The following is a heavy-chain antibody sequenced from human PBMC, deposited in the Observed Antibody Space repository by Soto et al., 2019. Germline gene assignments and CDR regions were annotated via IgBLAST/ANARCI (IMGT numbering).Heavy chain of an antibody. CDR3: ARVNDISGRLLRNYDYYGRDV. J-gene: IGHJ6*02. CDR1: GGTFSSYA. V-gene: IGHV1-69*01. Sequence: QVQLVQSGAEVKKPGSSVKVSCKASGGTFSSYAISWVRQAPGQGLEWMGGIIPIFGTANYAQKLQGRGTITADESTSTTYMELSSLGSEETAVYYCARVNDISGRLLRNYDYYGRDVWGQGTTVTFSS. CDR2: IIPIFGTA. D-gene: IGHD3-22*01.